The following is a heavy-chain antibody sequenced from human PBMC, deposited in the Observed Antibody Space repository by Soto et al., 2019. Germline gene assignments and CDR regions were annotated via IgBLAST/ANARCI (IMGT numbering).Heavy chain of an antibody. J-gene: IGHJ4*01. V-gene: IGHV3-30*01. CDR3: AIARVADSSLDH. D-gene: IGHD3-3*01. Sequence: PGGYPRLSSVGSESTVSNNAMHWVRQAPGKGLEWVAFISYDSSEIFYVDSVKGRFTISRDNPENTLLLHMNSPGAADTAVYYCAIARVADSSLDHWGQGILVTVSS. CDR2: ISYDSSEI. CDR1: ESTVSNNA.